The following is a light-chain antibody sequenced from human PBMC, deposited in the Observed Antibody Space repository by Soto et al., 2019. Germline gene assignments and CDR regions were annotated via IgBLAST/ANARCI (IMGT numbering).Light chain of an antibody. CDR1: SSNIGSNT. V-gene: IGLV1-44*01. CDR2: YNN. Sequence: QSVLTQPPPASGTPGQRVSMSCSGSSSNIGSNTVNWYQQFPGTAPKLLIYYNNQRPSGVPDRFSGSKSGTSASLAISGLQSEDEADYYCSSYTRSSSVVFGGGTKLTVL. CDR3: SSYTRSSSVV. J-gene: IGLJ2*01.